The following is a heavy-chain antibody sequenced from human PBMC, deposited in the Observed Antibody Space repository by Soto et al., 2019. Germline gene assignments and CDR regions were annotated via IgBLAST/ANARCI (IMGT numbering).Heavy chain of an antibody. Sequence: QVHLVQSGGEVKKPGASMKVSCKASGYTFTRYGISWVRQAPGQGLEWMGWISAYNGHTDYAQKFQGRVSMTTDTSRGTAYMELRSLRSDDTAVYYCARHGGYDRYYGMDVWGQGTTVIVSS. CDR2: ISAYNGHT. CDR3: ARHGGYDRYYGMDV. CDR1: GYTFTRYG. V-gene: IGHV1-18*01. D-gene: IGHD5-12*01. J-gene: IGHJ6*02.